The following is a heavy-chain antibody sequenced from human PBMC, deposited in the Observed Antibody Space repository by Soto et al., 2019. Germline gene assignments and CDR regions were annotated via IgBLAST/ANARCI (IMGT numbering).Heavy chain of an antibody. Sequence: GGSLRLSCAASGFTFSTYSMNWVRQAPGKGLEWVSSVSSVSSFIFYSDSVKGRFTISRDNVKNSLYLHMDSLRAEDTAVYYCARGPCSGGSCYFDYWGQGTLVTVSS. CDR2: VSSVSSFI. V-gene: IGHV3-21*06. J-gene: IGHJ4*02. CDR1: GFTFSTYS. D-gene: IGHD2-15*01. CDR3: ARGPCSGGSCYFDY.